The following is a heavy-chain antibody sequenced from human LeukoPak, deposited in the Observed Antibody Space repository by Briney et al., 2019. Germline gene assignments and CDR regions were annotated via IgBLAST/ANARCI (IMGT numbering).Heavy chain of an antibody. J-gene: IGHJ4*02. CDR2: FVPEDGET. CDR3: ATLPRGHLFDS. Sequence: ASVTVSCKLSGDTLTELSMHLVRQSPGKGLEWMGGFVPEDGETIYAQKFQGRVTMTENTSTDTAYMELSRLRSDDTAVYFCATLPRGHLFDSWGQGTLVTVSS. D-gene: IGHD3-10*01. V-gene: IGHV1-24*01. CDR1: GDTLTELS.